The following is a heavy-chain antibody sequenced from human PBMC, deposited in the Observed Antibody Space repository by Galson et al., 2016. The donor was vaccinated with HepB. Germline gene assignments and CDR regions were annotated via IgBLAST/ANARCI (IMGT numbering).Heavy chain of an antibody. V-gene: IGHV3-30*03. CDR3: AEALYTSGSYWGNSKSKSYYGMDV. Sequence: SLRLSCAASGFTFSTYGVYWVRQAPGKGLEWVAIISYDGSNTYYADSVEGRFTISRDNSKSTLYLQMNSLRTEDSAMYYCAEALYTSGSYWGNSKSKSYYGMDVWGQGTTVTVSS. CDR1: GFTFSTYG. D-gene: IGHD3-10*01. J-gene: IGHJ6*02. CDR2: ISYDGSNT.